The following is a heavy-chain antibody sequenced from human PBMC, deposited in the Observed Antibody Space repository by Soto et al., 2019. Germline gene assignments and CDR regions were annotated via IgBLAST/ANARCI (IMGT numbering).Heavy chain of an antibody. D-gene: IGHD3-10*01. CDR2: ISGSGGST. CDR3: AKDSDYYGSGRGVNWFDP. Sequence: PGGSLRLSCAASGFTFSSYAMSWVRQAPGKGLEWVSAISGSGGSTYYADSVKGRFTISRDNSKNTLYLQMNSLRAEDTAVYYCAKDSDYYGSGRGVNWFDPWGQGTLVTVSS. CDR1: GFTFSSYA. J-gene: IGHJ5*02. V-gene: IGHV3-23*01.